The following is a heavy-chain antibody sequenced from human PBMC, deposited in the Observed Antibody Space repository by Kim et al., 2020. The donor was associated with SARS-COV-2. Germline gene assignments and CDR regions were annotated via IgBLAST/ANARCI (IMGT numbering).Heavy chain of an antibody. J-gene: IGHJ5*02. CDR3: ARHLYFYDLAGESSWFDP. CDR2: IYYSGST. D-gene: IGHD3-22*01. Sequence: SETLSLTCTVSGGSISSSSYYWGWIRQPPGRGLEWIGSIYYSGSTYYNPFFKSRVTISVDTSKNQFSLKLNSVTAADTAVYYCARHLYFYDLAGESSWFDPWGQGTLVTVSS. V-gene: IGHV4-39*01. CDR1: GGSISSSSYY.